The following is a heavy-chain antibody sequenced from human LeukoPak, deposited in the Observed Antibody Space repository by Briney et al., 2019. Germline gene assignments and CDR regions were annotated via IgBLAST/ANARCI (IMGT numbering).Heavy chain of an antibody. CDR1: GFTFSSYE. CDR2: ISSSGSTI. J-gene: IGHJ4*02. V-gene: IGHV3-48*03. D-gene: IGHD3-22*01. CDR3: ARDGGGITMIVVVTPVPTYFDY. Sequence: PGGSLRLSCAASGFTFSSYEMNWVRQAPGKGLEWVSYISSSGSTIYYADSVKGRFTISRDNAKNSLYLQMNSLRAEDTAVYYCARDGGGITMIVVVTPVPTYFDYWGQGTLVPVSS.